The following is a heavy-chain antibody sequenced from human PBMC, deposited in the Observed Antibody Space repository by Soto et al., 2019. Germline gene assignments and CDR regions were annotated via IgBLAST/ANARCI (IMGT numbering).Heavy chain of an antibody. CDR2: IYYSGST. CDR1: GGSISSYY. Sequence: QVQLQESGPGLVKPSETLSLTCTVSGGSISSYYWSWIRQPPGKGLEWIGYIYYSGSTNYNPSLKSRVTISVDTSKNQFSLKLSSVTAADTAVYYCARGQRSSSNWGQGTLVTVSS. D-gene: IGHD6-13*01. CDR3: ARGQRSSSN. J-gene: IGHJ4*02. V-gene: IGHV4-59*01.